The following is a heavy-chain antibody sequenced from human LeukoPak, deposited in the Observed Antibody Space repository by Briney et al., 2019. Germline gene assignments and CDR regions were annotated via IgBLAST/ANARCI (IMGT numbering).Heavy chain of an antibody. D-gene: IGHD6-13*01. V-gene: IGHV3-48*04. CDR2: ISSSSSTI. J-gene: IGHJ4*02. CDR1: GFSFSSYS. Sequence: GGSLRLSCAASGFSFSSYSMNWVRQAPGKGLEWVSYISSSSSTIYYADSVKGRFTISRDNAKNSLYLQMNSPRAEDTAVYYCARHPAGTLVPFDYWGQGTLVTVSS. CDR3: ARHPAGTLVPFDY.